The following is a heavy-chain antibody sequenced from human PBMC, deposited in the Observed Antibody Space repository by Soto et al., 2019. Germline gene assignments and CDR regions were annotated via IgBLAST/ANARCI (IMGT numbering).Heavy chain of an antibody. D-gene: IGHD6-13*01. Sequence: EVHLVESGGGLVQPGGSLRLSCAASGFTFSTYWMNWVRQAPGKGLEWVANIKQDGSDRYYVDSVKGRFTISRDNAKNSLYLQMSSLRAEDTAVYYWARAGSSWYIPFDSWGQGTLVTVAS. CDR3: ARAGSSWYIPFDS. CDR1: GFTFSTYW. V-gene: IGHV3-7*04. J-gene: IGHJ4*02. CDR2: IKQDGSDR.